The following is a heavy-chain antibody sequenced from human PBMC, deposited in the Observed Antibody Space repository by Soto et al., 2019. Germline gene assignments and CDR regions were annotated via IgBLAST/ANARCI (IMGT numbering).Heavy chain of an antibody. V-gene: IGHV3-53*01. D-gene: IGHD3-3*01. CDR2: IFSADNT. CDR3: AITGAGYYIV. J-gene: IGHJ4*02. Sequence: GGSLRLSCAASGFTVSSNSLSWVRQAPGKGLEWVSVIFSADNTHYADSVKGRFTISRDNSKNTVFLQMNSLRAEDTAVYYCAITGAGYYIVWGQGTPVTVSS. CDR1: GFTVSSNS.